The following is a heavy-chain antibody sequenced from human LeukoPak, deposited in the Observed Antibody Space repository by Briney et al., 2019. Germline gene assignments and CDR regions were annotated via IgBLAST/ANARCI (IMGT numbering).Heavy chain of an antibody. CDR3: ARAEGDYYDSSGYPD. CDR2: ITSSSSYI. CDR1: GFTFSRYT. V-gene: IGHV3-21*01. Sequence: GGSLRLSCAASGFTFSRYTMNWVRQAPGKGLEWVSSITSSSSYIYYADSLKGRFTIYRDNAKNSLYLQMNSLRAEDTAVYYCARAEGDYYDSSGYPDWGQGTLVTVSS. D-gene: IGHD3-22*01. J-gene: IGHJ4*02.